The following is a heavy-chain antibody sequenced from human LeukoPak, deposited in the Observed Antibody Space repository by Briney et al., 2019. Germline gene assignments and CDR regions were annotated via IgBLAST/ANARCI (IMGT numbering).Heavy chain of an antibody. CDR1: GGSISSYY. CDR2: IYYSGST. Sequence: PSETLSLTCTVSGGSISSYYWSWIRQPPGKGLEWIGYIYYSGSTNYNPSLKSRVTISVDTSKNQFSLKLSSVTAADTAVYYCARGVYYGSGSYYRRFDPWGQGTLVTVSS. CDR3: ARGVYYGSGSYYRRFDP. V-gene: IGHV4-59*12. J-gene: IGHJ5*02. D-gene: IGHD3-10*01.